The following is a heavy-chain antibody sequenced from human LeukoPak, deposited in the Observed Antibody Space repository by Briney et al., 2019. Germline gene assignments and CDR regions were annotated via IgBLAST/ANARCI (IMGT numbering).Heavy chain of an antibody. Sequence: ASVKVSCKASGYTFTGYYMLWVRQAPGQGLEWMGWINPNSGGTNYAQKFQGRVTMTRDTSISTAYMELSRLRSDDTAVYYRARCAIFGVDFDYWGQGTLVTVSS. D-gene: IGHD3-3*01. J-gene: IGHJ4*02. CDR2: INPNSGGT. CDR3: ARCAIFGVDFDY. CDR1: GYTFTGYY. V-gene: IGHV1-2*02.